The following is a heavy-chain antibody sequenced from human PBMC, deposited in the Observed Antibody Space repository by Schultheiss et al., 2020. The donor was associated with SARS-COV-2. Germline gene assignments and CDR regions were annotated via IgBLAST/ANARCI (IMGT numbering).Heavy chain of an antibody. D-gene: IGHD3-16*01. CDR2: IGSGDNT. V-gene: IGHV3-13*01. J-gene: IGHJ4*02. CDR3: TRGETRVWGPFDY. Sequence: GESLKISCAASGFTFSNYAMHWVRRATGKGLEWVSGIGSGDNTYYLDSVKGRFTISRDNSKNTLYLQMNSLRGEDTALYYCTRGETRVWGPFDYWGRGALVTVSS. CDR1: GFTFSNYA.